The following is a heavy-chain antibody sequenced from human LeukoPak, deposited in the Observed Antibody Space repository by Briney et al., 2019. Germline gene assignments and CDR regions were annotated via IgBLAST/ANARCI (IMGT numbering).Heavy chain of an antibody. J-gene: IGHJ4*02. CDR1: GGSFSGYY. V-gene: IGHV4-34*01. CDR3: ARGLNPAYSSGWYDFDY. CDR2: INHSGST. D-gene: IGHD6-19*01. Sequence: SETLSLTCAVYGGSFSGYYWSWIRQPPGKGLEWIGEINHSGSTNYNPSLKSRVTISVDTSKNQFSLKLSSVTAADTAVYYCARGLNPAYSSGWYDFDYWGQGTLVTVSS.